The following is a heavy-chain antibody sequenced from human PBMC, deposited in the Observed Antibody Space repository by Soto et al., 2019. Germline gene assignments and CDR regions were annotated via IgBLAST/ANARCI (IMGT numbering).Heavy chain of an antibody. V-gene: IGHV4-4*09. J-gene: IGHJ5*02. Sequence: QVQLQESGPGLVKPSETLSLTCRVSGGSISDDYWSWIRQPPGKRLEWIGYMYKGGGINYNPSLKSRVTFSVDTSKNQFSLKLSSVTAADTAVYYCARSYYDRSGYAVDPWGQGTLVTVSS. CDR2: MYKGGGI. D-gene: IGHD3-22*01. CDR1: GGSISDDY. CDR3: ARSYYDRSGYAVDP.